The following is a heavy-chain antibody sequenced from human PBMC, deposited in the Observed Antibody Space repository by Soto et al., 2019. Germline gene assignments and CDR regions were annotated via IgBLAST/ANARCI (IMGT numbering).Heavy chain of an antibody. CDR2: IYHSGST. Sequence: SETLSLTCAVSGGSISSSNWWSWVRQPPGKGLEWIGEIYHSGSTNYNPPLKSRVTISVDTSKNQFSLKLSSVTAADTAVYYCASRQQGPYYFDYWGQGTLVTVSS. D-gene: IGHD2-2*01. V-gene: IGHV4-4*02. CDR1: GGSISSSNW. J-gene: IGHJ4*02. CDR3: ASRQQGPYYFDY.